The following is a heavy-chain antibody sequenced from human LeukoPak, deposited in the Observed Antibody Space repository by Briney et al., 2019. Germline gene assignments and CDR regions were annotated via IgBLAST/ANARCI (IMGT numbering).Heavy chain of an antibody. D-gene: IGHD3-22*01. CDR3: ASSGSSGYYPFSFQVDY. CDR2: INPNSGGT. Sequence: GASVKVSCKASGYTFTGYYMHWVRQAPGQGLEWMGWINPNSGGTNYAQKFQGRVTMTRDTSISTAYMELSRLRSDDTAVYYCASSGSSGYYPFSFQVDYWGQGTLVTVSS. J-gene: IGHJ4*02. CDR1: GYTFTGYY. V-gene: IGHV1-2*02.